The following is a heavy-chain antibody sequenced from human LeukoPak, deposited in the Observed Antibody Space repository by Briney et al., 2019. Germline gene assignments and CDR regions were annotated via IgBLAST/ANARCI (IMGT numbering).Heavy chain of an antibody. CDR1: GYTFTSYD. D-gene: IGHD5-12*01. J-gene: IGHJ4*02. Sequence: APVKVSCKASGYTFTSYDINWVRQATGQGLEWMGWMNPNSGNTGYAQKFQGRVTMTRNTSISTAYMELSSLRSEDTAVYYCARGDGYLHHNDYWGQGTLVTVSS. V-gene: IGHV1-8*01. CDR2: MNPNSGNT. CDR3: ARGDGYLHHNDY.